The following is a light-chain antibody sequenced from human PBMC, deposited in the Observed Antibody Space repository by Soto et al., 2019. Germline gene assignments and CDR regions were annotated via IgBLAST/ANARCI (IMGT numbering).Light chain of an antibody. V-gene: IGKV1-39*01. CDR1: QRTDSY. CDR2: AAF. Sequence: DIQMTQSPSALSASVGDRVTISCRASQRTDSYLNWYQQKPGKAPKLLIYAAFRLQSGVPSRFTGSGSGADFTLTISSLPPEDFATYYCQQSYSAPFTFGQGTKLEIK. CDR3: QQSYSAPFT. J-gene: IGKJ2*01.